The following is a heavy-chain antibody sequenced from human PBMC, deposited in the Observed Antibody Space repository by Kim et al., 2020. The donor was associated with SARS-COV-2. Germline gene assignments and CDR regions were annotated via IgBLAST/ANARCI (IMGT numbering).Heavy chain of an antibody. CDR1: GYTFTSYP. CDR3: ARIGTTTLLGYHYYYGMDV. J-gene: IGHJ6*02. D-gene: IGHD1-7*01. CDR2: INPNTGNP. Sequence: ASVKVSCKASGYTFTSYPLNWVRQAPGQGLEWMGWINPNTGNPTYAQGFTGRFVFSLDTSVSTAYLQISSLKAEDTAVYYCARIGTTTLLGYHYYYGMDVWGPGTTVTVSS. V-gene: IGHV7-4-1*02.